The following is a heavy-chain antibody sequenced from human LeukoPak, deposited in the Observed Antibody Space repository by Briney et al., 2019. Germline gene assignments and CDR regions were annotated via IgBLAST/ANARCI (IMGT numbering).Heavy chain of an antibody. V-gene: IGHV3-23*01. CDR3: ARCRSGCSGGLDY. CDR2: ISSTGRTT. J-gene: IGHJ4*02. CDR1: GFTFSSYA. D-gene: IGHD6-19*01. Sequence: GGSLRLSCAASGFTFSSYAMSWVRQAPGKGLEWVSSISSTGRTTNYTDSVKGRFTISRDISKNTMYLQVNSLRAEDTAVYYCARCRSGCSGGLDYWGQGTLVTVSS.